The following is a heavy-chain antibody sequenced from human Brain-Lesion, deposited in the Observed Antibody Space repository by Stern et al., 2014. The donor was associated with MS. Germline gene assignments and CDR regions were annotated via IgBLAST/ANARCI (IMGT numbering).Heavy chain of an antibody. D-gene: IGHD5-18*01. CDR1: GGSISSGSFY. J-gene: IGHJ4*02. V-gene: IGHV4-61*02. CDR2: IYSSGST. Sequence: QVQLVQSGPGLVKPSQTLSLTCIVSGGSISSGSFYWNWIRQPAGKGLEWIGRIYSSGSTNYNPYLKIRVPIPGDPSKNHFPLKMISMTAADTAVYYCARETGGYTYGDTDFFDYWGQGALVTVSS. CDR3: ARETGGYTYGDTDFFDY.